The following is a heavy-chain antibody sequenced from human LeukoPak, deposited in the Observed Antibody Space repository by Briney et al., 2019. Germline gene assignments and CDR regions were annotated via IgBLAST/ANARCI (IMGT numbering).Heavy chain of an antibody. CDR2: TFYRSKWYN. CDR1: GDSVSSNSAA. D-gene: IGHD1-26*01. Sequence: SQTLSLTCAISGDSVSSNSAAWNWIRQSPSRGLEWLGRTFYRSKWYNDYAVSVKSRITISPDTSKNQFSLQLKSVTPEDTAIYYCARIVGVAIDFWGQGTLVTVSS. V-gene: IGHV6-1*01. CDR3: ARIVGVAIDF. J-gene: IGHJ4*02.